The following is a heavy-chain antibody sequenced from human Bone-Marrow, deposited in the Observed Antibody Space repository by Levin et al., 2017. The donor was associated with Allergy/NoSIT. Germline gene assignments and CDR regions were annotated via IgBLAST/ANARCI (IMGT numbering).Heavy chain of an antibody. J-gene: IGHJ5*02. CDR3: ARGFIVSWFGESESWFDP. Sequence: GGSLRLSCAASGFTFSDYYMSWIRQAPGKGLEWVSYISSSGSTIYYADSVKGRFTISRDNAKNSLYLQMNSLRAEDTAVYYCARGFIVSWFGESESWFDPWGQGTLVTVSS. D-gene: IGHD3-10*01. CDR2: ISSSGSTI. CDR1: GFTFSDYY. V-gene: IGHV3-11*01.